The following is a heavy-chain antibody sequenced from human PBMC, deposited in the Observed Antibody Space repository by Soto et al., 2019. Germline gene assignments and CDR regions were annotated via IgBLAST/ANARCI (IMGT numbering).Heavy chain of an antibody. J-gene: IGHJ5*02. V-gene: IGHV3-7*01. CDR2: IKGDGSAK. CDR1: GFTFSSQW. Sequence: GGSLRLSCAASGFTFSSQWMSWVRQTPGKGLEGVANIKGDGSAKFYVDSVRGRFTISRDNAKNSLYLQMNSLRVEDTAVYYCAISYDSPGGPWGQGTLVTVSS. CDR3: AISYDSPGGP. D-gene: IGHD3-3*01.